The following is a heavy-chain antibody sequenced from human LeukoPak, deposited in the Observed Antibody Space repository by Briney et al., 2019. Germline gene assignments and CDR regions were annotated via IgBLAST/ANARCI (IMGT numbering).Heavy chain of an antibody. D-gene: IGHD3-16*02. Sequence: GGSLRLSCAPSGFTLSSYEMNWVRQAPGKGLEWVSYISSSGTTIHYADSVKGRFTISRDNAKNSLYLQMNSLRAEDTAVYYCARDFGYTSRLDYWGQGTLVTASS. CDR3: ARDFGYTSRLDY. V-gene: IGHV3-48*03. CDR2: ISSSGTTI. J-gene: IGHJ4*02. CDR1: GFTLSSYE.